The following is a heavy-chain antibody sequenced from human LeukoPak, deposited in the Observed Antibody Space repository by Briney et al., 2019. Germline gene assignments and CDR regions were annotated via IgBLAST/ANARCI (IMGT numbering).Heavy chain of an antibody. V-gene: IGHV4-34*01. CDR3: ARGEPSIAVERTQGHFDY. CDR2: INHSGST. D-gene: IGHD6-19*01. Sequence: PSETLSLTCAVYGGSFSGYYWSWIRQPPGKGLEWIGEINHSGSTNYNPSLKSRVTISVDTSKNQFSLKLSSVTAADTAVYYCARGEPSIAVERTQGHFDYWGQGTLVTVSS. J-gene: IGHJ4*02. CDR1: GGSFSGYY.